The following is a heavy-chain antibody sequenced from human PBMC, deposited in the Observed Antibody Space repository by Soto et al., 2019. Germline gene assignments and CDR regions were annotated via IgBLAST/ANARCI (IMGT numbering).Heavy chain of an antibody. J-gene: IGHJ6*02. Sequence: GASVKVSCQASAYTFTGYYMHWVRQGSGRGLQWMGWSNPNSGGTNYAQKFHLWVSITMDTSISTAYMERSRLRSHDTAMYYCARVGRPTGTPTCYYCYDMDVWGQGTTVTVSS. CDR3: ARVGRPTGTPTCYYCYDMDV. V-gene: IGHV1-2*04. D-gene: IGHD1-1*01. CDR1: AYTFTGYY. CDR2: SNPNSGGT.